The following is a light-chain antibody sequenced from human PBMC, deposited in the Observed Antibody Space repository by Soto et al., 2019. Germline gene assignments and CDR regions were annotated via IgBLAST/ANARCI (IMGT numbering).Light chain of an antibody. V-gene: IGKV3-20*01. CDR1: QSVSSSF. Sequence: EIVLTQSPGTLSLSPGERATLSCRASQSVSSSFLAWYQQKPDQAPRLLIYGASSRATVIPDRFSCSGSGTDFTLTISRLEPEDFAVYYCQQYSSSPLTFGGGTKVEIK. CDR2: GAS. J-gene: IGKJ4*01. CDR3: QQYSSSPLT.